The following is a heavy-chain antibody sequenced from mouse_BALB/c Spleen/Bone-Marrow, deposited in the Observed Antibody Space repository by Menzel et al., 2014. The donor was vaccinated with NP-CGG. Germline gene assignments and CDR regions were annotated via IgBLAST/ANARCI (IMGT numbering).Heavy chain of an antibody. V-gene: IGHV5-6-3*01. J-gene: IGHJ1*01. Sequence: EVKLVESGGGLVQPGGSLKLSCVASGFTFSSYGMSWVRQTPDKRLELVATINNNGGSTYYPDRVKGQFTISRDNAKNTLYLQMSSLKSEDTAMYYCARVYGWYFDVWGAGTTVTVSS. CDR1: GFTFSSYG. D-gene: IGHD1-1*01. CDR2: INNNGGST. CDR3: ARVYGWYFDV.